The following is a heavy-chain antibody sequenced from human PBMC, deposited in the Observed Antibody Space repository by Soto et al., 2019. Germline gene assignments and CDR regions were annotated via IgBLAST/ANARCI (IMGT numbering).Heavy chain of an antibody. CDR3: ARGDGTGLHSSGWAPRF. V-gene: IGHV3-21*01. CDR2: ISSGATCL. Sequence: EVQLVESGGGLVKPGGSLTLSCAASGFTFSISTMTWVRQAPGKRLEWVSSISSGATCLYYADSVRGRFSISRDNAKHSLYLQMTSLRVEDTAVYYCARGDGTGLHSSGWAPRFWGQGTLVTVSS. D-gene: IGHD6-25*01. J-gene: IGHJ4*02. CDR1: GFTFSIST.